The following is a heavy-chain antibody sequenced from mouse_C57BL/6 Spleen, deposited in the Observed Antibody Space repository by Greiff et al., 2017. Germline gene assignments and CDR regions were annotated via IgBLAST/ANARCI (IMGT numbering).Heavy chain of an antibody. D-gene: IGHD1-1*01. CDR1: GYTFTSYW. CDR2: IHPNSGST. J-gene: IGHJ2*01. Sequence: QVQLQQPGAELVKPGASVKLSCKASGYTFTSYWMHWVKQRPGQGLEWIGMIHPNSGSTNYNEKFKSKATLTVDKSSSTAYMQLSSLTSEDSAVYYCARITTVAYYLDCWGQGTTLTVSS. V-gene: IGHV1-64*01. CDR3: ARITTVAYYLDC.